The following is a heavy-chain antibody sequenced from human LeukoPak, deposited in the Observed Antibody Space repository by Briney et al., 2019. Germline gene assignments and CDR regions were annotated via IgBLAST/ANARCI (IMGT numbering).Heavy chain of an antibody. CDR2: INAGNGNT. V-gene: IGHV1-3*01. Sequence: ASVTVSCKASGYTFTSYAMHWVRQAPGQRLEWMGWINAGNGNTKYSQKFQGRVTITRDTSASTAYMELSSLRSEDTAVYYCARAPEGLRYFDWSPFDYWGQGTLVTVSS. J-gene: IGHJ4*02. CDR3: ARAPEGLRYFDWSPFDY. D-gene: IGHD3-9*01. CDR1: GYTFTSYA.